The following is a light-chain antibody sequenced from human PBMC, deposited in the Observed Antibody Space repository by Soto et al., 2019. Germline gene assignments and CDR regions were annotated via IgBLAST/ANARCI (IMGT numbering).Light chain of an antibody. Sequence: EIVMTQSPATLSVSPGERATLSCRASQSVSSNLAWYQQKPGQAPRLLIYGASTSATGIPARFSGSGSGTEFTLTISSLQSEDFAVYYCQQYNNWAWTFGQGTKVESK. CDR2: GAS. V-gene: IGKV3-15*01. CDR1: QSVSSN. CDR3: QQYNNWAWT. J-gene: IGKJ1*01.